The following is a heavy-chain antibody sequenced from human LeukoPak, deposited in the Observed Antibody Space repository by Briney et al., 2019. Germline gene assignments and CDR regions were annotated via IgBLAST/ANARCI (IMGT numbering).Heavy chain of an antibody. J-gene: IGHJ5*02. CDR2: IYTSGST. CDR3: ARDNQVTPYNWFDP. CDR1: GGSISSYY. D-gene: IGHD2-21*02. V-gene: IGHV4-4*07. Sequence: PSETPSLTCTVSGGSISSYYWSWIRQPAGKGLEWIGRIYTSGSTNYNPSLKSRVTMSVDTSKNQFSLKLSSVTAADTAVYYCARDNQVTPYNWFDPWGQGTLVTVSS.